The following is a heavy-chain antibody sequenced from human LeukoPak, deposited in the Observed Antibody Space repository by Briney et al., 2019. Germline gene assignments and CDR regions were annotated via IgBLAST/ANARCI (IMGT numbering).Heavy chain of an antibody. V-gene: IGHV4-30-4*01. CDR3: ARGISVTPYYGMDV. Sequence: PSETLSLTCTVSGGSINNGGYYWSWIRQHPGKGLEWIGYIYYSGSSYYNPSLRSRVTISVDTSKNQFSLKLSSVTAADTAVYYRARGISVTPYYGMDVWGQGTTVTVSS. D-gene: IGHD4-17*01. CDR1: GGSINNGGYY. CDR2: IYYSGSS. J-gene: IGHJ6*02.